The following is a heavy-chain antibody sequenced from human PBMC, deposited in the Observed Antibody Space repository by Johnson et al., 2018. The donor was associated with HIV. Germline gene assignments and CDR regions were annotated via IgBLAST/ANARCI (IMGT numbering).Heavy chain of an antibody. V-gene: IGHV3-13*01. J-gene: IGHJ3*02. CDR2: IGTAGDT. Sequence: VQLVESGGGLVQPGGSLRLSCAASGFTFSSYDMHWVRQATGKGLEWVSAIGTAGDTYYPGSVKGRFTISRENAKNSLYLQMNSLRAGDTAVYYCSKFVGYCSGGGCYTPGDTWGQGTMVTVSS. CDR3: SKFVGYCSGGGCYTPGDT. D-gene: IGHD2-15*01. CDR1: GFTFSSYD.